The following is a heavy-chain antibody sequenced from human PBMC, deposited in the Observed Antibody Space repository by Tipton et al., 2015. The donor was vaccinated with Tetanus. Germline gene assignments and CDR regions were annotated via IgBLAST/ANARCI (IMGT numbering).Heavy chain of an antibody. CDR1: GGSISSSSYY. Sequence: TLSLTCTVSGGSISSSSYYWGWIRQPPGKGLEWIGSIYYSGSTYYNPSLKSRVTISVDTAKNQFSLKLSSVTAADTAGYYCARRRGGVNWGQGTLVTVSS. D-gene: IGHD3-10*01. V-gene: IGHV4-39*07. CDR2: IYYSGST. J-gene: IGHJ4*02. CDR3: ARRRGGVN.